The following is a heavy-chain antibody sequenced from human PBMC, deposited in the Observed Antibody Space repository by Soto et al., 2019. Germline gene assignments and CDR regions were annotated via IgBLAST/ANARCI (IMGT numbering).Heavy chain of an antibody. CDR1: GGTFSTYA. Sequence: QVQLVQSGAEVKKPGSSVKVSCKAPGGTFSTYAISWVRQAPGQGLEWMGGVIPIFGTPKYEQKFQGRVTITAAESTSTGYMELRSLRSEDTAVYYCARSQGGSSSLDIYYYYYYGMDVWGQGTTVTVSS. CDR3: ARSQGGSSSLDIYYYYYYGMDV. CDR2: VIPIFGTP. V-gene: IGHV1-69*01. J-gene: IGHJ6*02. D-gene: IGHD2-15*01.